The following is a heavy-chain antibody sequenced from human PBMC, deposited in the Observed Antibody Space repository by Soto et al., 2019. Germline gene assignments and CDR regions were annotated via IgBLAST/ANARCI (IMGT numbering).Heavy chain of an antibody. CDR3: ARAQGGWPLYYFAY. CDR2: IWYDGSNK. J-gene: IGHJ4*02. CDR1: GFTFSSYG. D-gene: IGHD6-19*01. V-gene: IGHV3-33*01. Sequence: PGGSLRLSCAASGFTFSSYGMHWVRQAPGKGLEWVAVIWYDGSNKYYADSVKGRFTISRDNSKNTLYLQMNSLRAEDTAVYYCARAQGGWPLYYFAYWGQGTLVTVSS.